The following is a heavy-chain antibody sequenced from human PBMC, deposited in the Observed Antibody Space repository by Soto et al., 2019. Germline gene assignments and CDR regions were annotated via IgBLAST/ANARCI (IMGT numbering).Heavy chain of an antibody. CDR2: IIPIFGTA. Sequence: GASVKVSCKASGGTFSSYAISWVRQAPGQGLEWMGGIIPIFGTANYAQKFQGRVTITADKSTSTAYMELSSMRSEDTAVYYCASHSLYCSSTSCYTGWFDSSGQGTSVTVSS. D-gene: IGHD2-2*02. CDR3: ASHSLYCSSTSCYTGWFDS. CDR1: GGTFSSYA. V-gene: IGHV1-69*06. J-gene: IGHJ5*01.